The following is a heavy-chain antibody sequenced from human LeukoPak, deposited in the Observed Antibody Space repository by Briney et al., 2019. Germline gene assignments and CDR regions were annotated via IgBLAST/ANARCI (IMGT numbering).Heavy chain of an antibody. J-gene: IGHJ4*02. CDR1: GFTFSSYA. D-gene: IGHD2-21*02. CDR2: ISSNGGST. CDR3: ARRLTYCGGDCFA. V-gene: IGHV3-64*01. Sequence: GGSLRLSCAASGFTFSSYAMHWVRQAPGKGLEYVSAISSNGGSTYYANSVKGRFTISRDNSKNTLYLQMGSLRAEDMAVYYCARRLTYCGGDCFAWGQGTLVTVSS.